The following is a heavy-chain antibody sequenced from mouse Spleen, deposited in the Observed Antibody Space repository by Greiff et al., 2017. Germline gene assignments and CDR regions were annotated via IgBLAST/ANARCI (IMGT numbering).Heavy chain of an antibody. CDR3: ARDDGSPDY. CDR2: IHPNSGST. D-gene: IGHD1-1*02. V-gene: IGHV1-64*01. CDR1: GYTFTSYW. J-gene: IGHJ2*01. Sequence: QVHVKQPGAELVKPGASVKLSCKASGYTFTSYWMHWVKQRPGQGLEWIGMIHPNSGSTNYNEKFKSKATLTVDKSSSTAYMQLSSLTSEDSAVYYCARDDGSPDYWGQGTTLTVSS.